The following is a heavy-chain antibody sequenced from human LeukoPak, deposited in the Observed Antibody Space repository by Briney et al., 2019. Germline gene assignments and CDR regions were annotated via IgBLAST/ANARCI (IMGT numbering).Heavy chain of an antibody. CDR2: ISGNGGST. D-gene: IGHD6-19*01. CDR3: ATGGWYRSFDY. Sequence: PSETLSLTCTVSGGSISSYYWSWVRQAPGKGLEWVSAISGNGGSTFYADSVKGRFTISRDNSKNTLYLQMNSLRAEDTAVYYCATGGWYRSFDYWGQGTLVTVSS. V-gene: IGHV3-23*01. J-gene: IGHJ4*02. CDR1: GGSISSYY.